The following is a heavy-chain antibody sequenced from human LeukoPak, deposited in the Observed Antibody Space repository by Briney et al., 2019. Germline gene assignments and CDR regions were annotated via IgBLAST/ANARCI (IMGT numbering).Heavy chain of an antibody. V-gene: IGHV3-48*01. CDR3: ARDVGYCSGGSCYRWFAS. CDR1: GFTFSSYS. Sequence: QPGGSLRLSCAASGFTFSSYSISWVRQAPGKGLEWVSYINTSSAVMYYADSVKGRFTISRDDARNSVSLQMNSLRADDTAVYYCARDVGYCSGGSCYRWFASWGQGTLVIVSS. D-gene: IGHD2-15*01. J-gene: IGHJ5*01. CDR2: INTSSAVM.